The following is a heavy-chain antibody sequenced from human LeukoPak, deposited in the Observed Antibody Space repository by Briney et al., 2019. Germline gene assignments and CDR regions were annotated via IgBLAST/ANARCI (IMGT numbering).Heavy chain of an antibody. CDR1: GGSFSGYY. J-gene: IGHJ4*02. CDR3: ARGFSSSWTNQFDY. V-gene: IGHV4-34*01. CDR2: INHSGST. Sequence: SETLSLTCAVYGGSFSGYYWSWIRQPPGKGLEWIGEINHSGSTNYNPSLKSRVTISVDTSKNQFSLKLSSVTAADTAVYYCARGFSSSWTNQFDYWGQGTLVTVSS. D-gene: IGHD6-13*01.